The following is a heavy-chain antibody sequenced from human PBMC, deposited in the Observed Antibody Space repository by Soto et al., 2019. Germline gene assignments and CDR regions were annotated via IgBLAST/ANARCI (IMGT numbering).Heavy chain of an antibody. Sequence: SETLSLTCTVSGGSISSGGYYWSWIRQHPGKGLEWIGYIYYSGSTYYNPSLKSRVTISVDTSKNQFSLKLSSVTAADTAVYYCARDLVRDYGDYAGTTYYYYYMDVWGKGTTVTVAS. D-gene: IGHD4-17*01. CDR2: IYYSGST. CDR3: ARDLVRDYGDYAGTTYYYYYMDV. CDR1: GGSISSGGYY. V-gene: IGHV4-31*03. J-gene: IGHJ6*03.